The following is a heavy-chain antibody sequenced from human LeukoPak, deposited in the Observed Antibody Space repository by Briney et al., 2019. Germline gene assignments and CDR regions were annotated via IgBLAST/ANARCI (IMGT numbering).Heavy chain of an antibody. J-gene: IGHJ6*02. CDR2: ISYDGSNK. Sequence: GRSLRLSCAASGFTFSSYGMHWVRQAPGKGLEWVAVISYDGSNKYYADSVKGRFTISRDNSKNTLYLQMNSLRAEDTAVYYCARDLVSSSSSRDYYYAVDVWGQGTTVTVSS. CDR3: ARDLVSSSSSRDYYYAVDV. CDR1: GFTFSSYG. D-gene: IGHD6-6*01. V-gene: IGHV3-30*03.